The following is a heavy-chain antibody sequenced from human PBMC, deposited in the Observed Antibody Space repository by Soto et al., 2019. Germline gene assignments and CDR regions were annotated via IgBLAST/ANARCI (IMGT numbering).Heavy chain of an antibody. V-gene: IGHV1-69*02. D-gene: IGHD6-6*01. CDR1: GGTLSSYT. CDR3: APTPQGIAARQNWFDP. Sequence: ASVKVSCKASGGTLSSYTISWVRQAPGQGLEWMGRIIPILGIANYAQKFQGRVTITADKSTSTAYMELSSLRSEDTAVYYCAPTPQGIAARQNWFDPWGQGTLVTVSS. J-gene: IGHJ5*02. CDR2: IIPILGIA.